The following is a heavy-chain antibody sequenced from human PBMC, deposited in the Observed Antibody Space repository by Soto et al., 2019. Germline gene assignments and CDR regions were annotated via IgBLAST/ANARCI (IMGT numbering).Heavy chain of an antibody. CDR1: GGSISSYY. V-gene: IGHV4-59*01. D-gene: IGHD4-17*01. CDR3: ARQYGDYVRGAFDI. Sequence: QVQLQESGPGLVKPSETLSLTCTVSGGSISSYYWSWIRQPPGKGLERIGYMYYSGSTNYNPSLMSRVTISVDTSKHRFSLKLSSVTAADTVVYYCARQYGDYVRGAFDIWGQGTIVTVSS. J-gene: IGHJ3*02. CDR2: MYYSGST.